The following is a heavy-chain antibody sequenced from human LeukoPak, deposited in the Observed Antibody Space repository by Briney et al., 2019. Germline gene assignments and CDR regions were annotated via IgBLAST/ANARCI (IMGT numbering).Heavy chain of an antibody. CDR1: GGSFSDYY. CDR3: ARGGCNSTSCYLIWMYMDV. D-gene: IGHD2-2*01. CDR2: VNDRGST. J-gene: IGHJ6*03. Sequence: PSETLSLTCAVYGGSFSDYYWNWIRQPPGKGLEWIGEVNDRGSTNYNPSLKSRVSISVDTSKKEFPLRLSSVTAADTAVYYCARGGCNSTSCYLIWMYMDVWGKGTTVTVSS. V-gene: IGHV4-34*01.